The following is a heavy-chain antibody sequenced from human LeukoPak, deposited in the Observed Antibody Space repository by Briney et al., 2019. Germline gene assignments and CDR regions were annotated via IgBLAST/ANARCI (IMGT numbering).Heavy chain of an antibody. CDR2: ISSSGSTI. V-gene: IGHV3-11*01. CDR3: ARVSGSYSYYYYYYMDV. CDR1: GFTFSDYY. D-gene: IGHD1-26*01. Sequence: GGSLRLSCAASGFTFSDYYMSWIRQAPGKGLEWVSYISSSGSTIYYADSVKGRFTISRDNSKNTLYLQMNSLRAEDTALYYCARVSGSYSYYYYYYMDVWGKGTTVTVSS. J-gene: IGHJ6*03.